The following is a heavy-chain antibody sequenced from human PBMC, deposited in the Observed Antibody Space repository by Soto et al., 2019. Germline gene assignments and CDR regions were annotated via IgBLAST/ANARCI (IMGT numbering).Heavy chain of an antibody. CDR1: GFTFSTYS. D-gene: IGHD3-10*01. Sequence: EVQLVESGGSLVQPGGSLRLSCAASGFTFSTYSMNWVRQAPGKGLEWISYISPSSHPIYYADSLKGRFTVSRDNAKTSLYLEMNSLRAEDTAVYYCARDYHGSGSYGDSWGQGTLVTVSS. CDR2: ISPSSHPI. CDR3: ARDYHGSGSYGDS. V-gene: IGHV3-48*01. J-gene: IGHJ4*02.